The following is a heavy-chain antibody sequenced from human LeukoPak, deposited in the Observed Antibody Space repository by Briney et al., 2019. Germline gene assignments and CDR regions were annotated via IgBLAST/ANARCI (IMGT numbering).Heavy chain of an antibody. CDR3: AKTQLPYGDYVSAFDI. CDR2: ISGSATGSVTT. Sequence: PGGSLRLSCAASGFTFSTYAMNWVRQAPGKGLEWVSAISGSATGSVTTYYTDSVKGRFTISRDNSKNTLYLQMNSLRAEDTAVYYCAKTQLPYGDYVSAFDIWGQGTMVTVSS. V-gene: IGHV3-23*01. CDR1: GFTFSTYA. J-gene: IGHJ3*02. D-gene: IGHD4-17*01.